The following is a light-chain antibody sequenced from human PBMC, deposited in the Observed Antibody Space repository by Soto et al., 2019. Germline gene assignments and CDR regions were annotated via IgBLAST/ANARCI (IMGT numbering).Light chain of an antibody. Sequence: QSVLTQPPSMSAAPGQMVAISCSGTSSNIGDNSVSWYQHFPGPAPKVLIYDNNRRPSGIPDRFSGSKSGTSATLTIIGLQTGDEADYYCATWDSALSAGVFGGGTKLTVL. J-gene: IGLJ3*02. CDR2: DNN. V-gene: IGLV1-51*01. CDR1: SSNIGDNS. CDR3: ATWDSALSAGV.